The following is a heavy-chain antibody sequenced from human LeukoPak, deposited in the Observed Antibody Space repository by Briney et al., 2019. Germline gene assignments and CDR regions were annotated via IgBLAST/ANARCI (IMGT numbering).Heavy chain of an antibody. D-gene: IGHD6-19*01. V-gene: IGHV4-34*01. CDR2: INQSGNT. J-gene: IGHJ4*02. Sequence: SETLSLTCAVYGGSLSGPWWSWIRQSPGKGLEWIGEINQSGNTNYNPSLKSRVTMSIDTSKNQFSLNLRSVTAADTAVYYCARDPPFGSGWSQNHLDSWGQGTLVTVSS. CDR3: ARDPPFGSGWSQNHLDS. CDR1: GGSLSGPW.